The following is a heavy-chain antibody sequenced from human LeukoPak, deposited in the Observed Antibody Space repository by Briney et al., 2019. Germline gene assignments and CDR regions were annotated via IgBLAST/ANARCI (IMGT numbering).Heavy chain of an antibody. Sequence: GGSLRLSCAASGFTFSSYSMNWVRQAPGKGLEWVSSISRRSSYIYYADSVKGRFTISRDNAKNSLYLQMNSLRAEDTAVYYCARDALYCSSTSCPWGYMDVWGKGTTVTVSS. J-gene: IGHJ6*03. CDR3: ARDALYCSSTSCPWGYMDV. V-gene: IGHV3-21*01. CDR2: ISRRSSYI. CDR1: GFTFSSYS. D-gene: IGHD2-2*01.